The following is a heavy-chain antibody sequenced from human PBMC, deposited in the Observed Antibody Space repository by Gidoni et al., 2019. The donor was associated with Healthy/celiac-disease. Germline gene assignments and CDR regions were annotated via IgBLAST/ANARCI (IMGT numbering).Heavy chain of an antibody. CDR3: ARNGGIEEAGYFDY. V-gene: IGHV4-39*01. J-gene: IGHJ4*02. CDR2: IYYSGST. Sequence: QLQLQESVPGLVKPSSTLSPTCTVSGCSITSISYYWGWLRQPPGKGLEWLGSIYYSGSTYYNPSLKSRGTISVDTSKNQFSLKLSSVTAADTAVYYCARNGGIEEAGYFDYGGQGTLVTVSS. CDR1: GCSITSISYY. D-gene: IGHD6-13*01.